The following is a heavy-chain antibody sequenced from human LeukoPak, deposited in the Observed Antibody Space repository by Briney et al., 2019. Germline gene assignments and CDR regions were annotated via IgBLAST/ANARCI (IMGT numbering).Heavy chain of an antibody. Sequence: SETLSLTCTVSGGSISTYYWSWFRQPPGKGLEWIGYIYYSGSTNYNPSLKSRVTISVDTSKNQFSLKLSSVTAADTAVYYCARNRGVCSGGSCYSYWFDPWGQGTLVTVSS. D-gene: IGHD2-15*01. CDR2: IYYSGST. V-gene: IGHV4-59*01. CDR3: ARNRGVCSGGSCYSYWFDP. CDR1: GGSISTYY. J-gene: IGHJ5*02.